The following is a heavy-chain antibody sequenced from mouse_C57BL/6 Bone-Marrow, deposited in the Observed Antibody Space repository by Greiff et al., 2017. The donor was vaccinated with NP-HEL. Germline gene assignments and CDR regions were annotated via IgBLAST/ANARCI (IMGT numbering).Heavy chain of an antibody. V-gene: IGHV14-4*01. CDR1: GFNIKDDY. D-gene: IGHD2-3*01. J-gene: IGHJ4*01. Sequence: EVQLQQSGAELVRPGASVKLSCTASGFNIKDDYMHWVKQRPEQGLEWIGWIDPENGYTEYASKFQGKATITADTSSNTAYLQLSSLTSEDTAVYYCTTIVDGSYAMDYWGQGTSVTVAS. CDR3: TTIVDGSYAMDY. CDR2: IDPENGYT.